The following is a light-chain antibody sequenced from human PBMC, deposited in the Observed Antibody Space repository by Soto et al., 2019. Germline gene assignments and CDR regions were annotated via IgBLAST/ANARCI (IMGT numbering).Light chain of an antibody. J-gene: IGLJ3*02. Sequence: QSALTQPASVSGSPGQSITISCTGTSRDIGGYRYVSWYQHHPGKAPKLIIYDVSSRPSGVSTRFSGSKSGNTASLTISGLQAEDEADYYCQSYDSSLSGSVFGGGTKLTVL. CDR3: QSYDSSLSGSV. CDR1: SRDIGGYRY. CDR2: DVS. V-gene: IGLV2-14*03.